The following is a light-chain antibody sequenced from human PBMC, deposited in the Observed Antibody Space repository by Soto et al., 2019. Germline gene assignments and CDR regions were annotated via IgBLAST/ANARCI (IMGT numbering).Light chain of an antibody. CDR2: VNN. J-gene: IGLJ1*01. V-gene: IGLV1-40*01. CDR1: SSNIGAGYD. Sequence: QSVLTQPPSVSGAPGQRVTISFTGTSSNIGAGYDVHWYQQLPGTAPKLLIYVNNNRPSGVPDRFSGSKSGTSASLAITGLQAEDEADYYCQSYDSSLSEVFGTGTKVTVL. CDR3: QSYDSSLSEV.